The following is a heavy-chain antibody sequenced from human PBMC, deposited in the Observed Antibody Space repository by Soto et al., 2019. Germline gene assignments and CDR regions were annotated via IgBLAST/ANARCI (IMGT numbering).Heavy chain of an antibody. CDR3: ARGGYYGELDY. V-gene: IGHV4-39*01. CDR2: IYYSGST. J-gene: IGHJ4*02. Sequence: SETLSLTCTVSGGSISSSSYYWGWIRQPPGKGLEWIGSIYYSGSTYYNPSLKSRVTISVDTSKNQFSLKLSSVTAADTAVYYCARGGYYGELDYWGQGTLVTAPQ. CDR1: GGSISSSSYY. D-gene: IGHD4-17*01.